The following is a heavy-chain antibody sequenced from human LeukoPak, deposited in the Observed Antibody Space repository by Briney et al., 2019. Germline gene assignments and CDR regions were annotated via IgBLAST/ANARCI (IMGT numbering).Heavy chain of an antibody. CDR2: ISYDGSNK. Sequence: EGSLRLSCAASGFTFSSYGMHWVRQAPGKGLEWVAVISYDGSNKYYADSVKGRFTISRDNSKNTLYLQMNSLRAEDTAVYYCAKDLRALAAAGMIHAFDYWGQGTLVTVSS. J-gene: IGHJ4*02. CDR3: AKDLRALAAAGMIHAFDY. V-gene: IGHV3-30*18. D-gene: IGHD6-13*01. CDR1: GFTFSSYG.